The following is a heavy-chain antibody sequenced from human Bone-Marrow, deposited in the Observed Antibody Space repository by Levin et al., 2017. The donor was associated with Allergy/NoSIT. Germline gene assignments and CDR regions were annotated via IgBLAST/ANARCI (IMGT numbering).Heavy chain of an antibody. J-gene: IGHJ2*01. CDR3: ARDGTAAAGRSSYWYFDL. V-gene: IGHV4-59*01. CDR1: GGSISSYY. D-gene: IGHD6-13*01. CDR2: IYYSGST. Sequence: SQTLSLTCTVSGGSISSYYWSWIRQPPGKGLEWIGYIYYSGSTNYNPSLKSRVTISVDTSKNQFSLKLSSVTAADTAVYYCARDGTAAAGRSSYWYFDLWGRGTLVTVSS.